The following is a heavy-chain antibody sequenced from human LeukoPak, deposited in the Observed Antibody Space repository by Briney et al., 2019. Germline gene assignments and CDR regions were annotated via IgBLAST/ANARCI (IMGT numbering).Heavy chain of an antibody. CDR3: TRQTYDILTGYYTFDY. CDR2: IRSKANSYAT. CDR1: GFTFSGSA. J-gene: IGHJ4*02. Sequence: GGSLRLSCAASGFTFSGSALHWLRQASGKGLEWVGHIRSKANSYATAYAASVKGRFTISSDDSKNTAYLQMNSLKTEDTAVYYCTRQTYDILTGYYTFDYWGQGTLVPVSS. V-gene: IGHV3-73*01. D-gene: IGHD3-9*01.